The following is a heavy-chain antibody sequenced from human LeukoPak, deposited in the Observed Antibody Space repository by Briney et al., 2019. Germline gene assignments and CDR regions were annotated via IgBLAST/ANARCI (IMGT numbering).Heavy chain of an antibody. CDR1: GYTFTGYY. CDR3: ARERSSSYNWFDP. CDR2: INPNSGGT. V-gene: IGHV1-2*02. Sequence: ASVKVSCKASGYTFTGYYMRWVRQAPGQGLEWMGWINPNSGGTNYAQKFQGRVTMTRDTSISTAYMELSRLRSDDTAVYYCARERSSSYNWFDPWGQGTLVTVSS. D-gene: IGHD6-13*01. J-gene: IGHJ5*02.